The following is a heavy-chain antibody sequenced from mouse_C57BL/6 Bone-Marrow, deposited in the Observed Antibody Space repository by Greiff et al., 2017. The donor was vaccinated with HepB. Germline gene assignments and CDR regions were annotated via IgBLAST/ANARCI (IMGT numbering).Heavy chain of an antibody. Sequence: EVQGVESGGGLVKPGGSLKLSCAASGFTFSDYGMHWVRQAPEKGLEWVAYISSGSSTIYYADTVKGRFTISRDNAKNTLFLQMTSLRSEETAMYYCARGAGSSFAYWGQGTLVTVSA. CDR1: GFTFSDYG. CDR2: ISSGSSTI. J-gene: IGHJ3*01. D-gene: IGHD1-1*01. CDR3: ARGAGSSFAY. V-gene: IGHV5-17*01.